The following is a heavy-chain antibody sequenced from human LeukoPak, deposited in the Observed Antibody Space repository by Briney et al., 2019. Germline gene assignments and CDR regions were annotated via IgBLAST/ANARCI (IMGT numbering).Heavy chain of an antibody. Sequence: GGSLRLSCAASGFTFSSYAMHWVRQAPGKGLEWVAVISYDGSNKYYADSVKGRFTISRDNSKNTLYLQMNSLRAEDTAVYYCASSGSFDYWGQGTLVTVSS. V-gene: IGHV3-30-3*01. D-gene: IGHD1-26*01. CDR3: ASSGSFDY. J-gene: IGHJ4*02. CDR1: GFTFSSYA. CDR2: ISYDGSNK.